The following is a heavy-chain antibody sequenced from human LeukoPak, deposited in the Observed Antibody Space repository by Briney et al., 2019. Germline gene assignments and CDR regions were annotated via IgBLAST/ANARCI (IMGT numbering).Heavy chain of an antibody. D-gene: IGHD4-23*01. CDR1: ISSSSHY. CDR3: ARRTVVTLAAFDI. V-gene: IGHV4-39*07. CDR2: IHHSGST. Sequence: RASETLSLTCTVSISSSSHYWGWIRQPPGKGLEWIGSIHHSGSTYYNPSLKSRVTISVDTSKNQFSLKLSSVTAADTAVYYCARRTVVTLAAFDIWGQGTMVTVSS. J-gene: IGHJ3*02.